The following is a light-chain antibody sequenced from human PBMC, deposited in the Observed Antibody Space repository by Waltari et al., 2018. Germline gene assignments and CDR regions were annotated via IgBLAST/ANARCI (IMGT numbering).Light chain of an antibody. V-gene: IGKV1-6*02. CDR2: AAS. CDR1: QDIKND. Sequence: AIQMTQSPSSLSASVGDRVTITCRASQDIKNDLGWYQKNTDTAPKFLIHAASSLQSAVPSRFSGSGSGTDFTLTISSLEPEDSAVYYCQQRSVRRAFGGGTKVEIK. CDR3: QQRSVRRA. J-gene: IGKJ4*01.